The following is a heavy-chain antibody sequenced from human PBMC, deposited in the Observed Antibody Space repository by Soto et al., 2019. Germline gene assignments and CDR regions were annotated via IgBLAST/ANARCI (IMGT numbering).Heavy chain of an antibody. D-gene: IGHD1-26*01. CDR3: ARDRMVGATTLHFQH. Sequence: QVQLVESGGGVVQPGRSLRLSCAASGFTFSSYAMHWVRQAPGKGLEWVAVISYDGSNKYYADSVKGRFTISRANSKNTLYLQMNSLRAEDTAVYYCARDRMVGATTLHFQHWDQGTLVTVSS. V-gene: IGHV3-30-3*01. CDR2: ISYDGSNK. J-gene: IGHJ1*01. CDR1: GFTFSSYA.